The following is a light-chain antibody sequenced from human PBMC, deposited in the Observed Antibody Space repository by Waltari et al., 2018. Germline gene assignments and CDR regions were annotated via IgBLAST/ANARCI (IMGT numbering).Light chain of an antibody. CDR1: SRDVGAYNF. CDR2: DVS. V-gene: IGLV2-14*01. CDR3: SSYTTSSTWV. J-gene: IGLJ2*01. Sequence: QSALTQPASVSGSPGQSITISCTGTSRDVGAYNFVPWYQQHPDKAPKIMIYDVSKRPSGVSNRFSGSKSGNTASLTISGLQAEDEANYYCSSYTTSSTWVFGGGTRLTVL.